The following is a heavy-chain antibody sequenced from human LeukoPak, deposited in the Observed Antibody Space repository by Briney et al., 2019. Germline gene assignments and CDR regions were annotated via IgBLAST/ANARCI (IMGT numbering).Heavy chain of an antibody. CDR2: ISSSGSTI. D-gene: IGHD5-24*01. Sequence: PGGSLRLSCAASGFTFSDYYMSWIRQASGKGLEWVSYISSSGSTIYYADSVKGRFTISRDNAKNSLYLQMNSLRAEDTAVYYCARDAGEGWLQPGPFDYWGQGTLVTVSS. CDR3: ARDAGEGWLQPGPFDY. V-gene: IGHV3-11*01. J-gene: IGHJ4*02. CDR1: GFTFSDYY.